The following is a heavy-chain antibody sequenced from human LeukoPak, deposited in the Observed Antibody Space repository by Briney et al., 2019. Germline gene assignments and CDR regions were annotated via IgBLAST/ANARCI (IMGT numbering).Heavy chain of an antibody. Sequence: SETLSLTCAVYGGSFSGYYWSWIRQPPGKGLEWIGEINYSGSTNYNPSLKSRVTISVDTSKNQFSLKLSSVTAADTAVYYCARGLKLWKFDYWGQGTLVTVSS. D-gene: IGHD5-18*01. J-gene: IGHJ4*02. CDR1: GGSFSGYY. CDR3: ARGLKLWKFDY. CDR2: INYSGST. V-gene: IGHV4-34*01.